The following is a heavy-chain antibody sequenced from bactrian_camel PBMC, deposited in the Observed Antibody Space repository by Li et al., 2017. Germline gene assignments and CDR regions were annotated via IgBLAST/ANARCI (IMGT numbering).Heavy chain of an antibody. D-gene: IGHD5*01. CDR3: AFGVGGWAEFGN. Sequence: HVQLVESGGGLVQPVGSLGLSRAASGFTFSSYYMSWVRQAPGKGLEWVSSIYSDGSNTYYADSVKGRFTVSRDNTKNTVFLSMHSLKSEDTALYYCAFGVGGWAEFGNWNQGTQVTVS. CDR1: GFTFSSYY. J-gene: IGHJ6*01. CDR2: IYSDGSNT. V-gene: IGHV3-2*01.